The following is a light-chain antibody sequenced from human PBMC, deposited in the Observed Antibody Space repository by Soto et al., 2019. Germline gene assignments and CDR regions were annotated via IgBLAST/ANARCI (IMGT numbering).Light chain of an antibody. CDR1: NIGGKT. CDR3: QVWASSTDLYV. CDR2: HDT. Sequence: SYALPQPPSVPGAPGQTATIPSRGNNIGGKTVHCYQQKPGQAAVVVVDHDTDRPSGIPERFSGSNSGNTATLTISRVEAGDEADYYCQVWASSTDLYVFGPGTKVTVL. V-gene: IGLV3-21*02. J-gene: IGLJ1*01.